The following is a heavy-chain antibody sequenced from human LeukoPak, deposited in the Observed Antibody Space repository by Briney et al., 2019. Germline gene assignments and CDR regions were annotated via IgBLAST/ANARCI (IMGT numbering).Heavy chain of an antibody. J-gene: IGHJ3*02. Sequence: SETLSLTCTVSGGSISSYYWSWIRQPPGKGLEWIGYVNYIGSTNYNPSLKSRVTISVDTSKNQFSLKLNSVTAADTAVYYCAKPAAGGDSAFDIWGQGTMVTVSS. CDR3: AKPAAGGDSAFDI. V-gene: IGHV4-59*08. D-gene: IGHD6-13*01. CDR2: VNYIGST. CDR1: GGSISSYY.